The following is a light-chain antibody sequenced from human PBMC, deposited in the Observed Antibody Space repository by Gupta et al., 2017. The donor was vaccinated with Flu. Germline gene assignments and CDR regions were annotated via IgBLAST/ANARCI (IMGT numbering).Light chain of an antibody. CDR1: QSVTSY. CDR3: QQRSNWPPFT. J-gene: IGKJ3*01. V-gene: IGKV3-11*01. CDR2: DTS. Sequence: EIVLTQSPATLSLSPGDRATLSSRASQSVTSYLAWYQQKPGQAPRLLNYDTSNRAAGIPARFSGSGSGTDFTLTISSLEPEDFAVYYCQQRSNWPPFTFGPGTKVDIK.